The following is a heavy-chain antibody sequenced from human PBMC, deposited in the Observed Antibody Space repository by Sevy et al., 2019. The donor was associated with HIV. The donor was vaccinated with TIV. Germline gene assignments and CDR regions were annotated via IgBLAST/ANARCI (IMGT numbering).Heavy chain of an antibody. V-gene: IGHV5-51*01. Sequence: GESLKISCKVSGYIFISYWIAWVRQRPGKGLEWVGTTFPGNSDTRYGPSFKGQVTISADKSISTTFLQWGSLKASDTAIYYCARGPLVNPVDLFDSWGQGTLVTVSS. CDR2: TFPGNSDT. D-gene: IGHD3-9*01. CDR3: ARGPLVNPVDLFDS. J-gene: IGHJ5*01. CDR1: GYIFISYW.